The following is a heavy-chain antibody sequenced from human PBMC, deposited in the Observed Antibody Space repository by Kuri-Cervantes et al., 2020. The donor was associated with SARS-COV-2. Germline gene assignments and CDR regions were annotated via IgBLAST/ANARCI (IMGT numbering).Heavy chain of an antibody. CDR2: INHSGST. D-gene: IGHD3-16*01. J-gene: IGHJ4*02. V-gene: IGHV4-34*01. CDR1: GGSFSGYY. CDR3: ARDPLRLYFDY. Sequence: SETLSLTCAVYGGSFSGYYWSWIRQPPGKGLEWIGEINHSGSTNYNPSLKSRVTISVDTSKNQFSLKLSSVTAADTAVYYCARDPLRLYFDYWGQGTLVTVSS.